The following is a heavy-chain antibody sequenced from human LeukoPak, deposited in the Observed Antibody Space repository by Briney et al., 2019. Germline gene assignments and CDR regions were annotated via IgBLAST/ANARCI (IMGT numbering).Heavy chain of an antibody. CDR3: AKGGYSYGYEDYFDY. V-gene: IGHV3-43D*04. CDR1: GFTFDDYA. Sequence: GGSLRLSCAASGFTFDDYAMHWVRRAPGKGLEWVSRISWDGGSTYYADSVKGRFTISRDNSKNSLYLQMNSLRAEDTALYYCAKGGYSYGYEDYFDYWGQGTLVTVSS. D-gene: IGHD5-18*01. CDR2: ISWDGGST. J-gene: IGHJ4*02.